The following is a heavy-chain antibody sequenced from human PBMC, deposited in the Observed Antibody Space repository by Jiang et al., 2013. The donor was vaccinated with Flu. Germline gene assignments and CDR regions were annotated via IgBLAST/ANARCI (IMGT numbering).Heavy chain of an antibody. Sequence: LLKPSETLSLTCAVYGGSFSGYYWSWIRQPPGKGLEWIGEINHSGSTNYNPSLKSRVTISVDTSKNQFSLKLSSVTAADTAVYYCARGPRGYCSSTSCPAPFDYWGQGTLVTVSS. CDR2: INHSGST. CDR3: ARGPRGYCSSTSCPAPFDY. D-gene: IGHD2-2*01. V-gene: IGHV4-34*01. CDR1: GGSFSGYY. J-gene: IGHJ4*02.